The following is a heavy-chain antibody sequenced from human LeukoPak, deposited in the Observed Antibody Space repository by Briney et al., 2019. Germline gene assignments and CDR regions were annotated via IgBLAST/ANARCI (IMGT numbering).Heavy chain of an antibody. D-gene: IGHD6-13*01. CDR3: ARSVGGLYSSSWYFDY. J-gene: IGHJ4*02. CDR2: INPNSGGT. Sequence: ASVKVSCKASGYTFTGYYMHWVRQAPGQGLEWMGWINPNSGGTNYAQKFQGRVTMTRDTSISTAYMELSRLRSDDTAVYYCARSVGGLYSSSWYFDYWGQGTLVTVSS. CDR1: GYTFTGYY. V-gene: IGHV1-2*02.